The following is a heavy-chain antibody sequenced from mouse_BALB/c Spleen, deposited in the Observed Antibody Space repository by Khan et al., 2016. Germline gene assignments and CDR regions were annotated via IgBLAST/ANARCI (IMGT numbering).Heavy chain of an antibody. CDR1: GYTSANYW. CDR2: IYPGDGDT. V-gene: IGHV1-87*01. Sequence: QVQLQQSGAELARPGASVRLSCKASGYTSANYWMQWVKQRPGQGLEWIGSIYPGDGDTRYSQKFKDKATLTADKSSSSAYMHLRSVASEDSAVSYWADAHFVYWGQGTLVTVSA. CDR3: ADAHFVY. J-gene: IGHJ3*01.